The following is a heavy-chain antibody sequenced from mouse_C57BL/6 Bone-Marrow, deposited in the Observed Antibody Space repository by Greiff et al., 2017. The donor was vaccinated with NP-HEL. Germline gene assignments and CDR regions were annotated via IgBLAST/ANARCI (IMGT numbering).Heavy chain of an antibody. CDR1: GYTFTDHT. CDR3: ARLRIYYDYDAFFAY. D-gene: IGHD2-4*01. Sequence: VQLQQSDAELVKPGASVKISCKVSGYTFTDHTIHWMKQRPEQGLEWIGYIYPRDGSTKYNEKFKGKATLTADKSSSTAYMQLNSLTSEDSAVYFCARLRIYYDYDAFFAYWGQGTLVTVSA. J-gene: IGHJ3*01. V-gene: IGHV1-78*01. CDR2: IYPRDGST.